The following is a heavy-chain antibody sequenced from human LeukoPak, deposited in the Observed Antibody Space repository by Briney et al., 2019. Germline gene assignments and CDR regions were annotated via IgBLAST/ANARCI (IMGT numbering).Heavy chain of an antibody. D-gene: IGHD4-17*01. CDR3: ARDAVPSGRSWFDP. CDR2: LNWNGGGR. V-gene: IGHV3-20*04. CDR1: GFTFEDYG. Sequence: GGSLRLSCTVSGFTFEDYGMNWVRQVPGKEPEWVSGLNWNGGGRRYADSVKGRFIISRDNAKGVLYLQLNDLRDEDTALYYCARDAVPSGRSWFDPWGQGTLVTVSS. J-gene: IGHJ5*02.